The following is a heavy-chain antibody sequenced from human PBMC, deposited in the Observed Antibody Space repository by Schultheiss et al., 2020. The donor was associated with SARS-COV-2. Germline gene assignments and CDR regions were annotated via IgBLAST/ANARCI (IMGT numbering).Heavy chain of an antibody. J-gene: IGHJ4*02. CDR3: GRGGGSSSFDY. D-gene: IGHD6-6*01. CDR1: GYTFTSYA. CDR2: INTGNGNT. V-gene: IGHV1-3*04. Sequence: ASVKVSCKASGYTFTSYAMHWVRQAPGQRLEWMGWINTGNGNTKYSQKFQGRVTITSDTSASTVYMDLSSLRSEDTAVYYCGRGGGSSSFDYWGQGTLVTVSS.